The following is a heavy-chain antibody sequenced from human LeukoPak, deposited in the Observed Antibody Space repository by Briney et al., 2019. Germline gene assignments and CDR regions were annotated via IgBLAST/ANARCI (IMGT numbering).Heavy chain of an antibody. J-gene: IGHJ6*02. V-gene: IGHV3-21*05. Sequence: GGSLRLSCAASGFTFSSYSMNWVRQAPGKGLEWVSYISSSSSYIYYADSVKGRFTISRDNAKNSLYLQMNSLRAEDTAVYYCARAGGWGSNDYYYGMDVWGQGTTVTVSS. D-gene: IGHD6-19*01. CDR3: ARAGGWGSNDYYYGMDV. CDR2: ISSSSSYI. CDR1: GFTFSSYS.